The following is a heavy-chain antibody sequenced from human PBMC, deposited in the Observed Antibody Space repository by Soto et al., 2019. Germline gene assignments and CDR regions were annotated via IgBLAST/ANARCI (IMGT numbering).Heavy chain of an antibody. V-gene: IGHV1-69*13. D-gene: IGHD4-4*01. CDR1: GDTFGRFT. Sequence: SVKVSCKASGDTFGRFTINWVRQAPGQGLEWMGGIKPISDITNYAQRFQGRVTFTADASTSTVYLELSSLRSEDTAMYYCARDPTTINKLIGVWFDPWGQGTLVTVSS. CDR2: IKPISDIT. CDR3: ARDPTTINKLIGVWFDP. J-gene: IGHJ5*02.